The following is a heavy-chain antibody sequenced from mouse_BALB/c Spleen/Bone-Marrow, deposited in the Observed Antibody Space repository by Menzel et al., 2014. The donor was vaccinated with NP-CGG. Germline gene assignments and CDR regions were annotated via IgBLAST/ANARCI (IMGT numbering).Heavy chain of an antibody. V-gene: IGHV5-6-3*01. CDR2: INSNGGST. Sequence: VQLKESGGGLVQPGGSLKLSCAASGSTFSSYGMSWVRQTPDKRLELVATINSNGGSTYYPDSVKGRFTISRDNAKNTLYLQMSSLKSEDTAMYYCARPYRYYFDYWGQGTTLTVSS. CDR3: ARPYRYYFDY. CDR1: GSTFSSYG. D-gene: IGHD2-14*01. J-gene: IGHJ2*01.